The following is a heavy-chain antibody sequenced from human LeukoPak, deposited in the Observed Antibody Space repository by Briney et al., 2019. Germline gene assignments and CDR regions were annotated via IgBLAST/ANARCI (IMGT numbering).Heavy chain of an antibody. CDR1: GFTFSSYA. CDR3: ARASKLRYFDWLLNWFDP. CDR2: ISYDGSNK. V-gene: IGHV3-30-3*01. J-gene: IGHJ5*02. D-gene: IGHD3-9*01. Sequence: PGGSLRLSCAASGFTFSSYAMNWVRQAPGKGLEWVAVISYDGSNKYYADSVKGRFTISRDNSKNTLYLQMNSLRAEDTAVYYCARASKLRYFDWLLNWFDPWGQGTLVTVSS.